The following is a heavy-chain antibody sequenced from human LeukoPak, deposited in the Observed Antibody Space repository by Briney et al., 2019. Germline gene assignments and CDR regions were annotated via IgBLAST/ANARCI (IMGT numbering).Heavy chain of an antibody. D-gene: IGHD2-2*02. J-gene: IGHJ5*02. V-gene: IGHV1-46*01. CDR1: GYTFTSYY. Sequence: ASVKVSCKASGYTFTSYYMHWVRQAPGQGLEWMGIINPSGGSTSYAQKFQGRVTMTRDTSTSTVYMELSSLRSEDTAVYYCARVGGVPAAIRGWFDPWGQGTLVTVSS. CDR2: INPSGGST. CDR3: ARVGGVPAAIRGWFDP.